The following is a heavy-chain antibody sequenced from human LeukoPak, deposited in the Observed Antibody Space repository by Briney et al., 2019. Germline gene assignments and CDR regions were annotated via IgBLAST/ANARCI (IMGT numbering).Heavy chain of an antibody. CDR2: INPNSGDT. Sequence: ASVKVSCKASGYTFSDYYMHWVRQAPGQGLEWMGWINPNSGDTNYAQKFQGRVTMTRDTSISTAYMELSRLRSDDTAVYYCAKDRYGDYVYYYMDVWGKGTTVSVSS. CDR1: GYTFSDYY. J-gene: IGHJ6*03. V-gene: IGHV1-2*02. CDR3: AKDRYGDYVYYYMDV. D-gene: IGHD4-17*01.